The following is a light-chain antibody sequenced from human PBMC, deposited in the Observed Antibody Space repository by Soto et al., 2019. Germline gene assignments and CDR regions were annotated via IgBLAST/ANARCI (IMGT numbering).Light chain of an antibody. J-gene: IGLJ1*01. V-gene: IGLV2-14*01. CDR2: AVS. CDR3: RSYTSDSSYV. Sequence: QSALTQRPSLSGSTGQSITISCTGTSSDVGLYDYVSWYQQHPGKAPQLMIYAVSNRPSGVSNRFSASKSGNTASLFISGLQAEDEADYYCRSYTSDSSYVFGSGTKVTVL. CDR1: SSDVGLYDY.